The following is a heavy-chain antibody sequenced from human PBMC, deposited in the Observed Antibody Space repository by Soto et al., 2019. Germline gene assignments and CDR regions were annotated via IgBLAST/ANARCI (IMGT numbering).Heavy chain of an antibody. Sequence: GSLRLSCAASGFTFSSYEMNWVRQAPGKGLEWVSYISSSGSTTYYADSVKGRFTISRDNAKNSLYLQMNSLRAEDTAVYYCARDGYNSFDYYYGMDVWGQGTTVTVSS. CDR3: ARDGYNSFDYYYGMDV. CDR1: GFTFSSYE. CDR2: ISSSGSTT. D-gene: IGHD5-12*01. J-gene: IGHJ6*02. V-gene: IGHV3-48*03.